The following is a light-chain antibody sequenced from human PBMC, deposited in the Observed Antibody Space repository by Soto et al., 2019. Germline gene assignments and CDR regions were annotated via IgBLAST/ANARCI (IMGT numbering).Light chain of an antibody. CDR1: SSNIGSGFD. Sequence: QLVLTQPPSGSGAPGQAVTISCAGRSSNIGSGFDVHWDQQRPGTAPKLLIYRNNNRPSGVPDRFFGSKSGTSASLAIIGLQPEDEDDYYCHSYDLSLSGMVFGGGTKLTVL. J-gene: IGLJ2*01. V-gene: IGLV1-40*01. CDR2: RNN. CDR3: HSYDLSLSGMV.